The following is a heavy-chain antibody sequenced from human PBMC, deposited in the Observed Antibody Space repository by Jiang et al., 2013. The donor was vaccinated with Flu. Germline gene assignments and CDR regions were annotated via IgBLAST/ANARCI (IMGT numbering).Heavy chain of an antibody. J-gene: IGHJ6*03. D-gene: IGHD6-19*01. CDR3: ARLSEGGSARYYQYYYMDV. CDR2: IHYSGST. CDR1: GGSIHRSSYY. Sequence: SGPGLVKPPETLSLTCTVSGGSIHRSSYYWGWIRQPPGKGLEWIANIHYSGSTYYNPSLKSRVTISVDTPKNQLSLKLNSVTAADTAVYYCARLSEGGSARYYQYYYMDVWGKGTTVTVSS. V-gene: IGHV4-39*07.